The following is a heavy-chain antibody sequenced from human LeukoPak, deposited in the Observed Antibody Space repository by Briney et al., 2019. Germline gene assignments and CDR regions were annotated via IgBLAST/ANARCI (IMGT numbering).Heavy chain of an antibody. Sequence: SETLSLTCAVYGGSFSGYYWSWIRQPPGKGLEWIGEINHSGSTNYNLSLKSRVTISVDTSKNQFSLKLSSVTAADTAVYYCARSANYYDSSGYYYGWFDPWGQGTLVTVSS. CDR1: GGSFSGYY. CDR2: INHSGST. J-gene: IGHJ5*02. D-gene: IGHD3-22*01. V-gene: IGHV4-34*01. CDR3: ARSANYYDSSGYYYGWFDP.